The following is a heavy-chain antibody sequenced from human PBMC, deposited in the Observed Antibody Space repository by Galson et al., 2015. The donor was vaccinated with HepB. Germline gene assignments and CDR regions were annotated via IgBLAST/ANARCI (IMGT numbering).Heavy chain of an antibody. CDR3: ARVTVAQDGDGD. V-gene: IGHV3-7*01. Sequence: SLRLSCAASEFTFSNFFMSWVRQAPGKGLEWVATIKQDGSQQSYVDAVKGRFTISRDNVKNSLYLQMNSLRVEDTASYYCARVTVAQDGDGDWGQGTLVTVSS. J-gene: IGHJ4*02. CDR1: EFTFSNFF. CDR2: IKQDGSQQ. D-gene: IGHD2-21*01.